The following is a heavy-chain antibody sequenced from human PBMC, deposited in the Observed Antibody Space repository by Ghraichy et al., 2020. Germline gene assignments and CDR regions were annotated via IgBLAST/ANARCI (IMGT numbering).Heavy chain of an antibody. CDR3: ARGSNGWSGIDY. Sequence: GESLRLSCTASGFTFSDYWMYWVRQTPEKGLVWVTRIYGNGINTDYADSVKGRFTSSRDNAKNTLYLQMSSLRAEDTAVYYCARGSNGWSGIDYWGHGTLVTVSS. V-gene: IGHV3-74*01. CDR2: IYGNGINT. CDR1: GFTFSDYW. J-gene: IGHJ4*01. D-gene: IGHD6-13*01.